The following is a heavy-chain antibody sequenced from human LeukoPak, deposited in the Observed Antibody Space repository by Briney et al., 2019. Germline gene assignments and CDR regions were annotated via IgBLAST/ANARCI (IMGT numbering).Heavy chain of an antibody. D-gene: IGHD3-16*01. CDR1: GGTFSSYA. Sequence: GASVKISCKASGGTFSSYAISWVRQAPGQGLEWMGGIIPIFGTANYAQKFQGRVTITADESTSTAYMELSSLRSEDTAVYYCARGGRVGRPLFDYWGQGTLVTVSS. CDR2: IIPIFGTA. V-gene: IGHV1-69*13. CDR3: ARGGRVGRPLFDY. J-gene: IGHJ4*02.